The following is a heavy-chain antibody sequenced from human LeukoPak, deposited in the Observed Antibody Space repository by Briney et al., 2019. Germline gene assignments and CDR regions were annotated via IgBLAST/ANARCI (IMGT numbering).Heavy chain of an antibody. V-gene: IGHV3-33*06. J-gene: IGHJ4*02. Sequence: GRSLRLSCAASGFTFSSYGMHWVRQAPGKGLEWVAVIWYDGSNKYYADSVKGRVTISRDNSKNTLYLQMNSLRAEDTAVYYCAKADYYDSSGYLDYWGQGTLVTVSS. D-gene: IGHD3-22*01. CDR3: AKADYYDSSGYLDY. CDR1: GFTFSSYG. CDR2: IWYDGSNK.